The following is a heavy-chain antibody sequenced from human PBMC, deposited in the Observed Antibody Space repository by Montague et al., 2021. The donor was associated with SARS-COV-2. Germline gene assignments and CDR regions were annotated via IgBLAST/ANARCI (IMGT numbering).Heavy chain of an antibody. D-gene: IGHD7-27*01. CDR2: VHHSGNA. V-gene: IGHV4-4*02. CDR1: GGSLSTPHY. Sequence: SETLSLTCAVSGGSLSTPHYWSWVRQPPGKGLECIDEVHHSGNANYNASFNGLATIAVDKYKNQFSLTLTSVTAADTAVYYCACDRITRGWLDPWGQGTLVTVSS. CDR3: ACDRITRGWLDP. J-gene: IGHJ5*02.